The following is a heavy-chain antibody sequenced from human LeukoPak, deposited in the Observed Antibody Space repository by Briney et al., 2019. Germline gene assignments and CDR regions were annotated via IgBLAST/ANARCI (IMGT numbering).Heavy chain of an antibody. Sequence: SETLSLTCTVSSGSISTSNYYWGWVRQPPGKALEWIGNIFYSGSTYYSPSLKSRVTISLDTSRNQFSLKLSSVTAADTAVYYCARGLSRSWNYVRFDPWGQGTLVTVSS. CDR1: SGSISTSNYY. V-gene: IGHV4-39*07. CDR3: ARGLSRSWNYVRFDP. J-gene: IGHJ5*02. CDR2: IFYSGST. D-gene: IGHD1-7*01.